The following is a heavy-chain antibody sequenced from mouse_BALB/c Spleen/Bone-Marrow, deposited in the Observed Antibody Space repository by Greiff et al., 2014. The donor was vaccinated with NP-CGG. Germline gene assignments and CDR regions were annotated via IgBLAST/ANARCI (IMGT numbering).Heavy chain of an antibody. CDR1: GYTFSSYW. Sequence: VKLMESGAELMKPGASMKISCKATGYTFSSYWIEWVKQRPGHGLEWIGEILPGSGSTNYNEKFKGKATFTADTSSNTAYMQLSSLTSEDSAVYYCARDWDPFAYWGQGTLVTVSA. CDR2: ILPGSGST. V-gene: IGHV1-9*01. D-gene: IGHD4-1*01. J-gene: IGHJ3*01. CDR3: ARDWDPFAY.